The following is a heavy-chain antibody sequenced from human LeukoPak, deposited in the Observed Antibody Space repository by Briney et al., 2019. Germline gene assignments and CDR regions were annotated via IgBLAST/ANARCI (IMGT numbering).Heavy chain of an antibody. CDR1: GLTFSSYE. CDR2: ISSSGSNI. Sequence: GGSLRLSCAASGLTFSSYEMNWVRQAPGKGLEWVSYISSSGSNIYYADSVKGRFTISRDNAKNSLYLQMNSLRAEDTAVYYCARDRPMTTVTTTGTTYYYYYYMDVWGKGTTVTVSS. J-gene: IGHJ6*03. V-gene: IGHV3-48*03. CDR3: ARDRPMTTVTTTGTTYYYYYYMDV. D-gene: IGHD4-17*01.